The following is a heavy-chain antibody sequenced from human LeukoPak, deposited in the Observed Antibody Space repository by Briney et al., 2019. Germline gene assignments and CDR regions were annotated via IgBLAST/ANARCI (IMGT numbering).Heavy chain of an antibody. CDR3: ARHTYYYDSSGYSPTSG. D-gene: IGHD3-22*01. CDR2: IYYSGST. CDR1: GGSISSSSYY. V-gene: IGHV4-39*01. J-gene: IGHJ4*02. Sequence: PSETLSLTCTVSGGSISSSSYYWGWIRQPPGKGLEWIGSIYYSGSTYYNPSLKSRVTISVDTSKNQFSLKLSSVTAADTAVYYCARHTYYYDSSGYSPTSGWGQGTLVTVSS.